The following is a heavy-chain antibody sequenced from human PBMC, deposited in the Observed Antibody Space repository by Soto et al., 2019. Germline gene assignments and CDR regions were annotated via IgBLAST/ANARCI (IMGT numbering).Heavy chain of an antibody. V-gene: IGHV4-34*01. CDR3: ARGRKGSSEPSSSWSTTAFDI. CDR1: GGSFSGYY. Sequence: ETLSLTCAVYGGSFSGYYWSWIRQPPGKGLEWIGEINHSGSTNYNPSLKSRVTISVDTSKNQFSLKLSSVTAADTAVYYCARGRKGSSEPSSSWSTTAFDIWGQGTMVTVSS. J-gene: IGHJ3*02. CDR2: INHSGST. D-gene: IGHD6-13*01.